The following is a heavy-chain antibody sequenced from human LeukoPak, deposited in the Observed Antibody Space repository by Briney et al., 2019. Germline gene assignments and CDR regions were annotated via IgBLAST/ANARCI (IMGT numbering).Heavy chain of an antibody. Sequence: GGSLRLSCAASGFTFSSYGMHWVRQAPGKGLEWVAVIWYDGSNKYYADSVKGRFTISGDNSKNTLYLQMNSLRAEDTAVYYCAKDSNWNDDYWGQGTLVTVSS. CDR1: GFTFSSYG. CDR3: AKDSNWNDDY. CDR2: IWYDGSNK. J-gene: IGHJ4*02. D-gene: IGHD1-20*01. V-gene: IGHV3-30*02.